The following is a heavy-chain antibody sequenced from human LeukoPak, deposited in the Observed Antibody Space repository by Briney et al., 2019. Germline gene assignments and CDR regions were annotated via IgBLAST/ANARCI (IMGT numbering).Heavy chain of an antibody. J-gene: IGHJ4*02. D-gene: IGHD6-13*01. V-gene: IGHV4-39*07. CDR3: ARTYSSSWWDFDY. CDR2: IYYSGST. Sequence: PSETLSLTCTVSGGSISSSSYYWGWTRQPPGKGPEWIGSIYYSGSTYYNPSLKSRVTISVDTSKNQFSLKLSSVTAADTAVYYCARTYSSSWWDFDYWGQGTLVTVSS. CDR1: GGSISSSSYY.